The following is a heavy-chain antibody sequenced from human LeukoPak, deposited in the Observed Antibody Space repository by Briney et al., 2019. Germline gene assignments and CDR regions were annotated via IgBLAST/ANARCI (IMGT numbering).Heavy chain of an antibody. CDR3: ARDLAWTFDY. CDR1: GYTFTSYA. Sequence: GASVKVPCKASGYTFTSYAMNWVRQAPGQGLESMGWINTNTGNPTYAQGFTGRFVFSLDTSVSTAYLQISSLQAEDTAVYYCARDLAWTFDYWGQGTLVTVSS. J-gene: IGHJ4*02. D-gene: IGHD3/OR15-3a*01. V-gene: IGHV7-4-1*02. CDR2: INTNTGNP.